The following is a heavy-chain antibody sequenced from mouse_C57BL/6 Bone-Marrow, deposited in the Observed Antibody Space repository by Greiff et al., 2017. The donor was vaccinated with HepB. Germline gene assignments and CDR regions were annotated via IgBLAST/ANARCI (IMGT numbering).Heavy chain of an antibody. CDR1: GYTFTSYG. D-gene: IGHD2-2*01. Sequence: QVQLQQSGAELARPGASVKLSCKASGYTFTSYGISGVKQRTGQGLEWIGEIYPRSGNTYYNEKFKGKATLTADKSSSTAYMELRSLTSEDSAVYFCARSTMVTRAYWGQGTLVTVSA. V-gene: IGHV1-81*01. J-gene: IGHJ3*01. CDR2: IYPRSGNT. CDR3: ARSTMVTRAY.